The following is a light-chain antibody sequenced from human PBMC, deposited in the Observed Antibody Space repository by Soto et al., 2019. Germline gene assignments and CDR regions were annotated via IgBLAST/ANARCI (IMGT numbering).Light chain of an antibody. Sequence: EIVLTQSPGTLSLSPGERATLSCRASQSVSSSYLAWYQQKPGQAPRLLIYGASSRATGIPDRCSGSGSVTDFTLTISRLEPEDFSVYYCQQYCSSPWTFGQGTKVEIK. CDR2: GAS. CDR3: QQYCSSPWT. V-gene: IGKV3-20*01. CDR1: QSVSSSY. J-gene: IGKJ1*01.